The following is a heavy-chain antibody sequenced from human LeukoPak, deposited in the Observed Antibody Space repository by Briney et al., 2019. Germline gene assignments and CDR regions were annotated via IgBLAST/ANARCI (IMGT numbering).Heavy chain of an antibody. D-gene: IGHD3-22*01. CDR3: ARIVVVITGIDY. Sequence: PSETLSLTCTVSGGSISGSSYYWGWIRQPPGKGLEWIGSIDYSGSTYYNPSLKSRVTISVDTSKNQFSLKLNSVTAADTAVYYCARIVVVITGIDYWGQGTLVTVSS. CDR2: IDYSGST. J-gene: IGHJ4*02. CDR1: GGSISGSSYY. V-gene: IGHV4-39*01.